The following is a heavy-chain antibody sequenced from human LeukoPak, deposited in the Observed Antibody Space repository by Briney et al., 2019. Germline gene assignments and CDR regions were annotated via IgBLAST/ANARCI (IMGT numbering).Heavy chain of an antibody. CDR3: ARGRSITETTWIYY. J-gene: IGHJ4*02. Sequence: PGRSLRLSCAASGFTLDDYGMHWVRQAPGKGLVWVSRINSDGSSTSYADSVKGRFTISRDNAKNTLYLQMNSLRAEDTAVYYCARGRSITETTWIYYWGQGTLVTVSS. D-gene: IGHD1-7*01. V-gene: IGHV3-74*01. CDR1: GFTLDDYG. CDR2: INSDGSST.